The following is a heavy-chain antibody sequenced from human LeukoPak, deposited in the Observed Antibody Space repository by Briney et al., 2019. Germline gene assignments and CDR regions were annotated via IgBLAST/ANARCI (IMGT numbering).Heavy chain of an antibody. Sequence: SETLSLTCAVYGGSFSGYYWSWIRQPPGKGLEWIGEINHSGSTNYNPSLKSRVTISVDTSKNQFSLKLSSVTAADTAVYYCARLSSGWYTNFDYWGQGTLVTVSS. CDR2: INHSGST. D-gene: IGHD6-19*01. J-gene: IGHJ4*02. V-gene: IGHV4-34*01. CDR1: GGSFSGYY. CDR3: ARLSSGWYTNFDY.